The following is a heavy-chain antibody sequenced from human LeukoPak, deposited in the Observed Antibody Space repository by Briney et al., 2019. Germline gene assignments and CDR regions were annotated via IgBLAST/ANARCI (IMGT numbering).Heavy chain of an antibody. J-gene: IGHJ6*03. CDR1: GFTFDDYA. Sequence: PGGSLRLSCAASGFTFDDYAMHWVRQAPGKGLEWVSSISWNSGIIGYADSVKGRFTVSRDNAKNSLYLQMNSLTTEDTALYYRTKDSHYGSGSYYHGHMDVWGKGTTVIVSS. CDR2: ISWNSGII. CDR3: TKDSHYGSGSYYHGHMDV. D-gene: IGHD3-10*01. V-gene: IGHV3-9*01.